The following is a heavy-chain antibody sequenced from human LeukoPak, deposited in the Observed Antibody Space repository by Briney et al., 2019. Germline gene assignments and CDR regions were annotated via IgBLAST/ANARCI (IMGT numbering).Heavy chain of an antibody. CDR2: IYHSGST. Sequence: GSLRLSCAASGFTFSSYWMSWVRQPPGKGLEWIGEIYHSGSTNYNPSLKSRVTISVDKSKNQFSLKLSSVTAADTAVYYCARNIVVVPAANNYYYYMDVWGKGTTVTVSS. CDR3: ARNIVVVPAANNYYYYMDV. V-gene: IGHV4-4*02. CDR1: GFTFSSYW. J-gene: IGHJ6*03. D-gene: IGHD2-2*01.